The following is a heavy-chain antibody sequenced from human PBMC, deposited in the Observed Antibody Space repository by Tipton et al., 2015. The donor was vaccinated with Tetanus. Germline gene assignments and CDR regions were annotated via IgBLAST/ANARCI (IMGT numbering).Heavy chain of an antibody. J-gene: IGHJ4*02. V-gene: IGHV3-7*03. CDR1: GLSFSSYT. Sequence: SLRLSCVASGLSFSSYTMSWVRQAPGRGLEWVATMKQDGSEIKYMDSVTGRFTISRDNAKNSLYLQLNSLRAEDTAVYYCVRGGMMYADYWGQGTLVTVSS. CDR3: VRGGMMYADY. D-gene: IGHD2-8*01. CDR2: MKQDGSEI.